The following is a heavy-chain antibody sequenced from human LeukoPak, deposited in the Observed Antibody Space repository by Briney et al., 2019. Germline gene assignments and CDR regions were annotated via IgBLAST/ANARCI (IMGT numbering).Heavy chain of an antibody. CDR3: ARDLGYSSGWYKYYFDY. Sequence: SQTLSLTCAISGDSVSSNSAAWNWIRQSPSRGLEWLGRTYYRSKWYNDYAVSVKSRITINPDTSKNQFSLQLNSVTPEDTAVYYCARDLGYSSGWYKYYFDYWGQGTLVTVSS. V-gene: IGHV6-1*01. J-gene: IGHJ4*02. CDR1: GDSVSSNSAA. D-gene: IGHD6-19*01. CDR2: TYYRSKWYN.